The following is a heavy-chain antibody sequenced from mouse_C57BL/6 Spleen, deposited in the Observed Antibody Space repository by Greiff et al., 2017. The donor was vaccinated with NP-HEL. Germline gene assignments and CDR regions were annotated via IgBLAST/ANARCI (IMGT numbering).Heavy chain of an antibody. V-gene: IGHV3-6*01. CDR3: ASSGSNYWYFDV. CDR1: GYSITSGYY. CDR2: ISYDGSN. Sequence: VQLKESGPGLVKPSQSLSLTCSVTGYSITSGYYWNWIRQFPGNKLEWKGYISYDGSNNYNPSLKNRISITRDTSKNQFFLKLNSVTTEDTATYYCASSGSNYWYFDVWGTGTTVTVSS. J-gene: IGHJ1*03. D-gene: IGHD2-5*01.